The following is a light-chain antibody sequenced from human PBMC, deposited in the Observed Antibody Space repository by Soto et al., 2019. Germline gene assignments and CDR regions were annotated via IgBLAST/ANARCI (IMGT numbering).Light chain of an antibody. Sequence: EIVLTQSPATLSLSPGERATLSCRASQSVTTNLAWYQQKPGQAPRLLIFYASTRATGIPARFSGSGSGTEFTLTISSLEPEDFAVYYCQQRSNWPPITFGQGTRLEIK. CDR3: QQRSNWPPIT. CDR1: QSVTTN. CDR2: YAS. V-gene: IGKV3-11*01. J-gene: IGKJ5*01.